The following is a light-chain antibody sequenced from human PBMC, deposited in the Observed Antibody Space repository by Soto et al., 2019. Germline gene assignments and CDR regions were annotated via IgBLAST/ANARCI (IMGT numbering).Light chain of an antibody. J-gene: IGKJ4*01. Sequence: EIVLTQPPGTLSLSPGERATLSCRPSQSVSSSYLAWYQQKPGQAPRLLIYAASSRATGIPDRFSGSGSGTDFTLTISRLEPEDFAVYYWQQYVSSPLTFGGGTKVDI. CDR1: QSVSSSY. CDR3: QQYVSSPLT. CDR2: AAS. V-gene: IGKV3-20*01.